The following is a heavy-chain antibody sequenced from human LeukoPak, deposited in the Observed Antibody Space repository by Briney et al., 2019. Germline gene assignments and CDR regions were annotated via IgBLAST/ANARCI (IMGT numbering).Heavy chain of an antibody. CDR3: AREGRYGDYEGY. J-gene: IGHJ4*02. D-gene: IGHD4-17*01. CDR2: IYSGGST. V-gene: IGHV4-4*07. CDR1: GASLNSYY. Sequence: SENLSLTCTVSGASLNSYYWSWIRQPAGKGLEWIGRIYSGGSTNYNPSLKSRVTLSVDTSKNQFSLRLSSLTVADTAVYYCAREGRYGDYEGYWGQGTLVTVSS.